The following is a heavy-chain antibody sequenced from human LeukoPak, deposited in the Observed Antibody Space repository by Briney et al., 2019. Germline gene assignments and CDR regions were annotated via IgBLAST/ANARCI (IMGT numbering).Heavy chain of an antibody. J-gene: IGHJ4*02. CDR1: GFTFSSYG. CDR2: IWYDGNNK. D-gene: IGHD3-22*01. CDR3: ARDGTFAMIVGLDY. V-gene: IGHV3-33*01. Sequence: GRSLRLSCAASGFTFSSYGMHWVRQAPGKGLEWVAIIWYDGNNKYYGDSVRGRFTISRDNSKHTLYLQMNSLRGEDTAVYYCARDGTFAMIVGLDYWGQGTLVTVSS.